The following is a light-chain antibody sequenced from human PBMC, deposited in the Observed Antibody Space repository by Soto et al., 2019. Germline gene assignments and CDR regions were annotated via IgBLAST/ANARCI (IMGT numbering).Light chain of an antibody. Sequence: DIQMTQSPYSLSAAVGDRVTIACRASQIINTYLNWYQQKPGKAPKLLMFDAASLQSGVPSRFSGSGSRTDFTPTITSLQPEDFATYYCQQTSSAPFTFGPGTKVDIK. CDR1: QIINTY. V-gene: IGKV1-39*01. CDR2: DAA. CDR3: QQTSSAPFT. J-gene: IGKJ3*01.